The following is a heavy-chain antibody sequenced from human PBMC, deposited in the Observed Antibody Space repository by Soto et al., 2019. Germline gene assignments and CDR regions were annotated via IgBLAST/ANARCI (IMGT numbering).Heavy chain of an antibody. CDR1: GGSITTIDYY. CDR3: DGKPHALSYFAF. V-gene: IGHV4-30-4*08. Sequence: SQTLSLTCTVSGGSITTIDYYWTWIRQLPGEGLEWIAYIHHAGPTYYNPSLQSRITISVDTSQNQFSLKLNSVTAADTAVYFCDGKPHALSYFAFWGRGILGTGSS. D-gene: IGHD1-1*01. CDR2: IHHAGPT. J-gene: IGHJ4*02.